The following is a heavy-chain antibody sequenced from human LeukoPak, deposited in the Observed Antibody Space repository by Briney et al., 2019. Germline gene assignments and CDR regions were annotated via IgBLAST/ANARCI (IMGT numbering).Heavy chain of an antibody. Sequence: NPSETLSLTCAVYGGSFSGYYWSWIRQPPGKGLEWIGEINHSGSTNYSPSLKSRVTISVDTSKNQFSLKLSSVTAADTAVYYCARGRYSSGWVYWGQGTLVTVSS. CDR2: INHSGST. CDR3: ARGRYSSGWVY. D-gene: IGHD6-19*01. V-gene: IGHV4-34*01. J-gene: IGHJ4*02. CDR1: GGSFSGYY.